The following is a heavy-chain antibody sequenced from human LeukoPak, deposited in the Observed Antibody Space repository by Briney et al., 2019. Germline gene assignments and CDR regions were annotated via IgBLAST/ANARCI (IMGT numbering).Heavy chain of an antibody. CDR3: ARTNCSGGNCYFPGGWFDP. D-gene: IGHD2-15*01. Sequence: SQTLSLTCTVSGGSISSGGYYWSWIRQHPGKGLEWIGYIYYSGSTYYNPSLKSRVTISVDTSKNQFSLKLSSVTAADTAVYYCARTNCSGGNCYFPGGWFDPWGQGTLVTVSS. V-gene: IGHV4-31*03. CDR2: IYYSGST. J-gene: IGHJ5*02. CDR1: GGSISSGGYY.